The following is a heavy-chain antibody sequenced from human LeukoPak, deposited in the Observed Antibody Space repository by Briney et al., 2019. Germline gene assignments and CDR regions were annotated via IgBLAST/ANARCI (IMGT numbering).Heavy chain of an antibody. CDR1: GVSCSGSS. V-gene: IGHV3-73*01. D-gene: IGHD2-2*01. CDR3: TRHGVVPAAMEDYYYYYYYMDV. Sequence: GGSLRLSCAASGVSCSGSSMHWVRQASGKGLEWVGRIRSKANSYATAYAASVKGRFTISRDDSKNTAYLQMNSLKTEDTAVYYCTRHGVVPAAMEDYYYYYYYMDVWGKGTTVTVSS. CDR2: IRSKANSYAT. J-gene: IGHJ6*03.